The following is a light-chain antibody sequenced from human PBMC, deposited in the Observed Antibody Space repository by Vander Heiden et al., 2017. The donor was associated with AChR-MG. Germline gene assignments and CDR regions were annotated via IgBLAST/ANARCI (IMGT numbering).Light chain of an antibody. V-gene: IGLV2-8*01. CDR2: EVS. CDR3: SSYAGSNSWV. CDR1: SSDVRGSNY. Sequence: QSALTQPPSASGSPGQSVTISCPGTSSDVRGSNYVSWYQQYPGKAPKLIIYEVSKPPSGVPARFSGSTSGNTASLTGSGLQAEDEADYYCSSYAGSNSWVFGGGTKLTVL. J-gene: IGLJ3*02.